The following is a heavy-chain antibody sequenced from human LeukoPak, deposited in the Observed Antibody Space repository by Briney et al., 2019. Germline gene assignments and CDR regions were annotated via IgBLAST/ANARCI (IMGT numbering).Heavy chain of an antibody. D-gene: IGHD3-10*01. CDR1: GFTVSSNY. CDR3: ARDRNVYGSGSYYRY. V-gene: IGHV3-66*01. CDR2: IYSGGST. Sequence: GGSLRLSCAASGFTVSSNYMSWVRQAPGKGLEWVSVIYSGGSTYYADSVKGRFTISRDNSKNTLYLQMNSLRAEDTAVYYCARDRNVYGSGSYYRYWGQGTLVTVSS. J-gene: IGHJ4*02.